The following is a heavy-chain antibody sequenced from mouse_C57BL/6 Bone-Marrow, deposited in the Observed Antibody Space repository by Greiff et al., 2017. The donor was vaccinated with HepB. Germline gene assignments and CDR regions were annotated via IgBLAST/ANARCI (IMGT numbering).Heavy chain of an antibody. CDR2: IDPNSGGT. CDR3: ARGDYYGSSRYYFDY. D-gene: IGHD1-1*01. Sequence: QVQLQQSGAELVKPGASVKLSCKASGYTFTSYWMHWVKQRPGRGLEWIGRIDPNSGGTKYNEKFKSKATLTVDKPSSTAYMQRSSLTSEDSAGYYGARGDYYGSSRYYFDYWGQGTTLTVSS. CDR1: GYTFTSYW. V-gene: IGHV1-72*01. J-gene: IGHJ2*01.